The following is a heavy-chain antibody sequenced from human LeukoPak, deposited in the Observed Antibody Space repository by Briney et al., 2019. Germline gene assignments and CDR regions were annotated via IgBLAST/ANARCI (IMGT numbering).Heavy chain of an antibody. J-gene: IGHJ4*02. CDR1: GGSFSGYY. Sequence: KASETLSLTCAVYGGSFSGYYWSWIRQPPGKGLEWIGEINHSGSTNYNPSLKSRVTISVDTSKNQFSLKLSSVTAADTAVYYCGRAESQQLGVDYWGQGTLVTVSS. CDR3: GRAESQQLGVDY. CDR2: INHSGST. D-gene: IGHD6-13*01. V-gene: IGHV4-34*01.